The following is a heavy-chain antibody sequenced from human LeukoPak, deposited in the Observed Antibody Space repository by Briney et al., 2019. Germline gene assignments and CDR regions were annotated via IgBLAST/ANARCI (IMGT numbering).Heavy chain of an antibody. CDR3: ARGLRAARLAS. J-gene: IGHJ5*02. CDR2: MNESGGT. D-gene: IGHD6-6*01. Sequence: PSETLSLTCAVSGGSFSGYYGSWIRQPPGKGREGIGEMNESGGTTYNPSLKSRVTISVDTSKSQFSLKLSSVTAADTAVYYCARGLRAARLASWGQGTLVTVSS. CDR1: GGSFSGYY. V-gene: IGHV4-34*01.